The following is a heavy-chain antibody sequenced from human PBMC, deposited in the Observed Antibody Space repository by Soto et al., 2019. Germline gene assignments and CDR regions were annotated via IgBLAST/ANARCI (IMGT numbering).Heavy chain of an antibody. V-gene: IGHV1-3*01. J-gene: IGHJ6*02. CDR3: ARDQGVDSSGWQYYYYGMDV. CDR2: INAGNGNT. D-gene: IGHD6-19*01. CDR1: GYTFTIYA. Sequence: GASVKVSCKASGYTFTIYAMHWVRQAPGQRLEWMGWINAGNGNTKYSQKFQGRVTITRDTSASTAYMELSSLRSEDTAVYYCARDQGVDSSGWQYYYYGMDVWGQGTTVTAP.